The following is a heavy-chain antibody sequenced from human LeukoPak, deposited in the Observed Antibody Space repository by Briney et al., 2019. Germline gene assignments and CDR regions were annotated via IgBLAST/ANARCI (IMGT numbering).Heavy chain of an antibody. D-gene: IGHD2-2*01. CDR1: GFTFSSYG. Sequence: GESLKISCAASGFTFSSYGMHWVRQAPGKGLEWVAFIRYDGSNKYYADSVKGRFTISRGNSKNTLYLQMNSLRAEDTAVYYCSSVVVVPAATLGDAFDIWGQGTMVTVSS. V-gene: IGHV3-30*02. CDR2: IRYDGSNK. CDR3: SSVVVVPAATLGDAFDI. J-gene: IGHJ3*02.